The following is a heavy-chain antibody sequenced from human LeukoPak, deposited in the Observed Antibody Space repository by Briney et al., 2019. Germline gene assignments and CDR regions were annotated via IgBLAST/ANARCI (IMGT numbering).Heavy chain of an antibody. Sequence: ASVKVSCKTSGYTFTSYGISWVRQAPGQGLEWMGWISAYNGNTHSAQKLQGRVTMTTDTSTSTAYMELRSLRSDDTAVYYCAKGFPPRRQYDSSGYYSYYFDYWGQGTLVTVSS. J-gene: IGHJ4*02. CDR1: GYTFTSYG. CDR3: AKGFPPRRQYDSSGYYSYYFDY. CDR2: ISAYNGNT. D-gene: IGHD3-22*01. V-gene: IGHV1-18*01.